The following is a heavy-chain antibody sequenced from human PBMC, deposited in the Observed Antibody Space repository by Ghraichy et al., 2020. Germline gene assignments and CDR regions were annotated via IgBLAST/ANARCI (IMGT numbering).Heavy chain of an antibody. Sequence: ASVKVSCKASGYTFTSYGISWVRQAPGQGLEWMGWISAYNGNTNYAQKLQGRVTMTTDTSTSTAYMELRSLRSDDTAVYYCARDLKPAWYYDSSGYCYWGQGTLVTVSS. CDR3: ARDLKPAWYYDSSGYCY. J-gene: IGHJ4*02. D-gene: IGHD3-22*01. CDR2: ISAYNGNT. V-gene: IGHV1-18*04. CDR1: GYTFTSYG.